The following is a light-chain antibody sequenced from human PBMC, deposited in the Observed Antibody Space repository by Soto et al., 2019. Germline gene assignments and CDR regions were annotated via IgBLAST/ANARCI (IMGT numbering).Light chain of an antibody. V-gene: IGKV3-15*01. CDR2: GAS. CDR3: QQYNEWPLT. CDR1: QSVFSN. J-gene: IGKJ4*01. Sequence: EIVMTQSPATLSVSPGERATLSCRASQSVFSNLAWYQQKPGQAPRLLNYGASTRATGIPARFSGSGSGTEFTLTISSLQSEDFAVYYCQQYNEWPLTFGGGTKVEIK.